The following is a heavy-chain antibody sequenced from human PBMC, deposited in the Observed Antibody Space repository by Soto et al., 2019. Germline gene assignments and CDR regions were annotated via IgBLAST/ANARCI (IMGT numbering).Heavy chain of an antibody. J-gene: IGHJ4*02. CDR1: GFHFSTTG. Sequence: EVRLLESGGGLVQPGGSLRLSCAASGFHFSTTGILWVRQPPGAGLEWVSAIGPNPSNTKYTDSVKGRFVISRDNSRNTVFLQMSALRAGDTALYYCTTARHCSSDACPSAEWGQGTLITVSS. CDR3: TTARHCSSDACPSAE. V-gene: IGHV3-23*05. CDR2: IGPNPSNT. D-gene: IGHD6-13*01.